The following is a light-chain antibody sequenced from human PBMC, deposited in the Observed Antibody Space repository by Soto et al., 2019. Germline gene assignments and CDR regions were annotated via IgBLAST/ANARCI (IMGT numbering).Light chain of an antibody. CDR3: AACDASLGGLV. CDR1: SSNLGNNP. J-gene: IGLJ3*02. Sequence: QAVVTQPPSSSGTPGQRVTISCSGSSSNLGNNPVNWYQQLPESAPKLLIYSNNQRPSGVPDRFSDSKSDTSASLAISGLQSEDEADYYCAACDASLGGLVFGGGTKVTVL. V-gene: IGLV1-44*01. CDR2: SNN.